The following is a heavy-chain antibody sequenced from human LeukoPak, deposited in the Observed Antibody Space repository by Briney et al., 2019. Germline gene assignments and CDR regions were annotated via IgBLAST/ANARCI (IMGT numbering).Heavy chain of an antibody. CDR1: GFSLTTSGVG. Sequence: SGPTLVNPTQTLTLTCTFSGFSLTTSGVGVGWIRQPPGKALEWLALIYWDDNKPYSPSLKSRLTITKDTSKNQVVLTMTNMDPVGTATYYCAHYGDYRFMYYFDHWGQGTLVTVSS. J-gene: IGHJ4*02. V-gene: IGHV2-5*02. D-gene: IGHD4-17*01. CDR2: IYWDDNK. CDR3: AHYGDYRFMYYFDH.